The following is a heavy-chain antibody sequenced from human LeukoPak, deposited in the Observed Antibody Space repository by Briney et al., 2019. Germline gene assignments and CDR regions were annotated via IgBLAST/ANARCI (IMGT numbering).Heavy chain of an antibody. V-gene: IGHV4-34*01. J-gene: IGHJ4*02. CDR2: INHSGST. CDR3: ARVTGYMIEDYFDY. D-gene: IGHD3-9*01. Sequence: SETLSLTCAVYGGSFSGYYWSWIRQPPGKGLEWIGEINHSGSTNYNPSLKSRVTISVDTSKNHFSLKLRSVTAADTAVYYCARVTGYMIEDYFDYWGQGILVTVSS. CDR1: GGSFSGYY.